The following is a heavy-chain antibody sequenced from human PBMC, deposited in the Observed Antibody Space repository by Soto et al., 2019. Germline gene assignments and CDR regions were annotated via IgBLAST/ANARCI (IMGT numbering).Heavy chain of an antibody. CDR1: GFTFDDYA. J-gene: IGHJ6*03. D-gene: IGHD2-2*01. CDR3: QKLACSTPYCHLYDYLDV. V-gene: IGHV3-9*01. Sequence: EVQLVESGGGLVQPGWSLRLSCAASGFTFDDYAMHWVRQAPGKGLEWVSGISWDSGETGYADSVKGRFAISRDNAKNSLYMQMNSLRGEDTPLFYCQKLACSTPYCHLYDYLDVRGKGATVTGSS. CDR2: ISWDSGET.